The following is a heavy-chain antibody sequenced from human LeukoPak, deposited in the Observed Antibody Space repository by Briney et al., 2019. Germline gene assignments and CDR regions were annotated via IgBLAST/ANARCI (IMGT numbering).Heavy chain of an antibody. CDR3: ARGPFSSGYYWVDY. J-gene: IGHJ4*02. D-gene: IGHD3-22*01. CDR2: IYYSGST. V-gene: IGHV4-31*03. Sequence: SETLSLTCTVSGGSISSSGYYWRWIRQHPGKGLEWIGYIYYSGSTYYNPSLKSRVTISVDTSKNQFSLKLSSVTAADTAVYYCARGPFSSGYYWVDYWGQGTLVTVSS. CDR1: GGSISSSGYY.